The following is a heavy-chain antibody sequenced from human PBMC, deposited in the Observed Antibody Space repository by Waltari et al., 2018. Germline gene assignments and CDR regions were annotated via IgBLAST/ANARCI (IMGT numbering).Heavy chain of an antibody. CDR2: IDYSGST. CDR1: GGSISSYY. J-gene: IGHJ4*02. CDR3: ARGGWVRGVLFDY. D-gene: IGHD3-10*01. Sequence: QVQLQESGPGLVKPSETLSLTCTVSGGSISSYYWSWIRQPPGKGLEWIGYIDYSGSTNYNPSLKSRVTISVDTSKNQFSLKLSSVTAADTAVYYCARGGWVRGVLFDYWGQGTLVTVSS. V-gene: IGHV4-59*01.